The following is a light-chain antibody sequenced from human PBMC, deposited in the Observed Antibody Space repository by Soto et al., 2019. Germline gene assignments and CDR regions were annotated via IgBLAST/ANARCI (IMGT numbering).Light chain of an antibody. V-gene: IGKV3-20*01. J-gene: IGKJ4*01. CDR2: GAS. CDR3: QQYGRSPLT. Sequence: EIVLTQSPGTQSLSPGERATLSCRASQRVSNTQLAWYQQKHGQVPRLLIYGASSRATGIPDRFSGSGSGTDLTLTISRLEPEDFAVYYCQQYGRSPLTFGGGTKVDIK. CDR1: QRVSNTQ.